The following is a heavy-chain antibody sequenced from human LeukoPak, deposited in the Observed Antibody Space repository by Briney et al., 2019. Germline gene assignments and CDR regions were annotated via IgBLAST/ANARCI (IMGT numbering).Heavy chain of an antibody. D-gene: IGHD2-21*02. CDR3: ASVHHVVTPYTL. Sequence: SVKVSCKASGGTFSSYAISWVRQAPGQGLEWMGRIIPILGIANYAQKFQGRVTITADKSTSTAYMELSSLRSEDTAVYYCASVHHVVTPYTLWGQGTLVTVSS. CDR2: IIPILGIA. CDR1: GGTFSSYA. V-gene: IGHV1-69*04. J-gene: IGHJ4*02.